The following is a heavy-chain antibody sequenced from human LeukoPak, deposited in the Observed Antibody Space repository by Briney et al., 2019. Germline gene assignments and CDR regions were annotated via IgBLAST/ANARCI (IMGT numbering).Heavy chain of an antibody. Sequence: GGSLRLSCAASGFTFSNYAMSWVRQAPGKGLEWVSAISGSGTSTYYADSVKGRFTISRDNSKNTLYLQMNSLRAEDTAVYYCAKDSKSMFGVALPGYWGQGTLVTVSS. J-gene: IGHJ4*02. CDR2: ISGSGTST. V-gene: IGHV3-23*01. CDR3: AKDSKSMFGVALPGY. D-gene: IGHD3-3*01. CDR1: GFTFSNYA.